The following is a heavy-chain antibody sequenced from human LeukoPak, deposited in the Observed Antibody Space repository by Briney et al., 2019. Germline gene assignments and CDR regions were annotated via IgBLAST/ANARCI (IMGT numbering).Heavy chain of an antibody. D-gene: IGHD3-10*01. V-gene: IGHV3-7*02. Sequence: PGGSLRLSCVASGFTFSSYWMNWVRQAPGKGLEWVANIKQDGSEKYYVDSMKGRFTISRDNAKNSLYLQMNSLRAEDTAVYYCARVTMVRGVHPLTLDYWGQGTLVTVSS. CDR1: GFTFSSYW. J-gene: IGHJ4*02. CDR3: ARVTMVRGVHPLTLDY. CDR2: IKQDGSEK.